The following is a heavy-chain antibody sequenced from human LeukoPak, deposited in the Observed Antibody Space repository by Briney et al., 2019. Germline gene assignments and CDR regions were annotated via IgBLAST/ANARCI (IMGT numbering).Heavy chain of an antibody. CDR3: ARGIVGATSEY. J-gene: IGHJ4*02. V-gene: IGHV3-74*01. CDR2: INSDGSTT. Sequence: PGGSLRLSCAASGFTFSSYWMHWVRQAPGXGLVWVSRINSDGSTTNYADSVKGRFTISRDNAKNTLYLQMNSLRAEDTAVYYCARGIVGATSEYWGQGTLVTVSS. CDR1: GFTFSSYW. D-gene: IGHD1-26*01.